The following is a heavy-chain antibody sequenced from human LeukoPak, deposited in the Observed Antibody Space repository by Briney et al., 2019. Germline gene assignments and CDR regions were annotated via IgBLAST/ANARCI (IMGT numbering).Heavy chain of an antibody. CDR2: INPNSDFT. D-gene: IGHD2-15*01. V-gene: IGHV1-2*02. CDR1: GYTLTGYY. J-gene: IGHJ4*02. Sequence: ASVKVSCKASGYTLTGYYMHWVRQAPGQGLEWMGWINPNSDFTNFAQNFQGRVTMTSDTSISTAYMELSRLRSDDTAVYYCARAISGGSPITASDYWGQGTLVTV. CDR3: ARAISGGSPITASDY.